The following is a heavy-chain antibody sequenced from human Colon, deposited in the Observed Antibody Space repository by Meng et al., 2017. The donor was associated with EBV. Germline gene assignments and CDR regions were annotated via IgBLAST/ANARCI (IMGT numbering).Heavy chain of an antibody. D-gene: IGHD3-10*01. CDR1: GGSISSSHYY. V-gene: IGHV4-39*01. CDR2: IYHSGST. J-gene: IGHJ4*02. Sequence: HLQLEESGPGLAKPSELLSLTCIVSGGSISSSHYYWGWVRQPPGKGLQWIGTIYHSGSTSYNPSLQSRVTMFVDTSKNQFSLMLTSVTATDTAVYYCARRRGGSGRDCWGQGTLVTVSS. CDR3: ARRRGGSGRDC.